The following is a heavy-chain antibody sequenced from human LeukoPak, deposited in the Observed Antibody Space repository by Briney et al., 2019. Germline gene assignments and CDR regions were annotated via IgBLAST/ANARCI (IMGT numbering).Heavy chain of an antibody. D-gene: IGHD3-16*02. CDR1: GGSISSSSYY. V-gene: IGHV4-39*07. J-gene: IGHJ4*02. CDR3: ARGELDDYVWGSYRGPYYFDY. CDR2: IYYSGST. Sequence: PSETLSLTCTVSGGSISSSSYYWGWIRQPPGKGLEWIGSIYYSGSTYYNPSLKSRVTISVDTSKNQFSLKLSSETAADTAVYYCARGELDDYVWGSYRGPYYFDYWGQGTLVTVSS.